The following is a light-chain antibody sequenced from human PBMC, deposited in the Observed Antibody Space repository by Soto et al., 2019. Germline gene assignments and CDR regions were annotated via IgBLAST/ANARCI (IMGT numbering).Light chain of an antibody. J-gene: IGLJ1*01. Sequence: QSALAQPASVSGSPGQSIAMSCTGARIDVGGYNYVSWYQQHPGKAPKLMIYDVASRPSGVSDRFSGSKSGNTASLTISGLQAEDEADYYCSSYTSSSTLYVFGTGTEVTVL. CDR1: RIDVGGYNY. V-gene: IGLV2-14*03. CDR2: DVA. CDR3: SSYTSSSTLYV.